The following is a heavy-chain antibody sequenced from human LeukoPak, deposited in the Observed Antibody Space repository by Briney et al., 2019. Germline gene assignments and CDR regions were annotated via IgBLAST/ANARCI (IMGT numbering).Heavy chain of an antibody. Sequence: ASVTVSYTPSGYTFTNYGISWVRQAPGHGREWMGWISAYNGYTNYAQKFQGRVTMTTDTSTSTAYMDLRSLRSDDTAVYYCARDKTIANPGMVANGGNVDNWGPGTLVSVSS. V-gene: IGHV1-18*01. CDR3: ARDKTIANPGMVANGGNVDN. J-gene: IGHJ4*02. CDR1: GYTFTNYG. CDR2: ISAYNGYT. D-gene: IGHD2-15*01.